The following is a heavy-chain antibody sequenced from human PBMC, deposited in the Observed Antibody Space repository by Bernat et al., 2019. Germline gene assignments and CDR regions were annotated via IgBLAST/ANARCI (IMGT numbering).Heavy chain of an antibody. CDR1: GFTFSSYG. V-gene: IGHV3-30*18. J-gene: IGHJ4*02. D-gene: IGHD6-6*01. CDR2: ISYDGSNK. Sequence: QVQLVESGGGVVQPGRSLRLSCAASGFTFSSYGMHWFRQAPAKGLEWVAVISYDGSNKYYADSVKGRFTISRDNSKNTLYLQMNSLRAEDTAVYYCAKAPYSSSFYFDYWGQGTLVTVSS. CDR3: AKAPYSSSFYFDY.